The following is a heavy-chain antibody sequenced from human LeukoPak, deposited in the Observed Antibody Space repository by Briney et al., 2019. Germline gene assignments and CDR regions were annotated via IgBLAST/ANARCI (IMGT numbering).Heavy chain of an antibody. J-gene: IGHJ5*02. CDR1: GFISSTYW. D-gene: IGHD2-15*01. CDR2: IKHDGSEK. V-gene: IGHV3-7*01. CDR3: ARGISPDP. Sequence: GGSLRLSCTASGFISSTYWMTWVRQAPGKGLEWVANIKHDGSEKYYVDSVKGRFSISRDNAKNSLYLQMNSLRAEDTAIYYCARGISPDPWGQGTLVTVS.